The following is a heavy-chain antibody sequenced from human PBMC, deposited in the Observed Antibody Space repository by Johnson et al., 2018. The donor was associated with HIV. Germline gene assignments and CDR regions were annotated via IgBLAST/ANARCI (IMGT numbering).Heavy chain of an antibody. CDR1: RFTFSDYY. J-gene: IGHJ3*02. CDR3: ARDRGAGHAFDI. Sequence: QVQLVESGGGCAQPGGSLRLSCAASRFTFSDYYMSWIRQTPGKGLEWVSYISSSGGTIYYADSVKGRFTISRDNAKNSLYLQMNSLRAGDTAVYYCARDRGAGHAFDIWGQGTMVTVSS. CDR2: ISSSGGTI. D-gene: IGHD3-10*01. V-gene: IGHV3-11*04.